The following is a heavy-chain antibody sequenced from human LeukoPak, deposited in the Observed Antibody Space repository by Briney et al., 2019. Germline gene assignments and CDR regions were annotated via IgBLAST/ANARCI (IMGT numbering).Heavy chain of an antibody. D-gene: IGHD1-26*01. Sequence: SVKVSCKASGGTFSSYAISWVRQAPGQGLEWMGRIIPILGIANYAQKFQGRVTITADESTSTAYMELSSLRSEDTAVYYCAGIVGALDAFDIWGQGTMVTVSS. V-gene: IGHV1-69*04. CDR1: GGTFSSYA. CDR2: IIPILGIA. CDR3: AGIVGALDAFDI. J-gene: IGHJ3*02.